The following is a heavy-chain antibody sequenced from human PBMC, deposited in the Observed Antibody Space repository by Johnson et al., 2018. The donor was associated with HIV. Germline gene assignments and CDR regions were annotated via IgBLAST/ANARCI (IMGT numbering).Heavy chain of an antibody. Sequence: QVQLVESGGGLVQPGGSLRLSCAASGFTFSSYAMSWVRQAPGKGLEWVAVISYDGSNKYYADSVKGRFTISRDNSKNTLYLQMNSLRAEDTAVYYCARGAGGEAVAGPEMDAFDIWGQGTMVTVSS. CDR1: GFTFSSYA. D-gene: IGHD6-19*01. V-gene: IGHV3-30*03. CDR2: ISYDGSNK. CDR3: ARGAGGEAVAGPEMDAFDI. J-gene: IGHJ3*02.